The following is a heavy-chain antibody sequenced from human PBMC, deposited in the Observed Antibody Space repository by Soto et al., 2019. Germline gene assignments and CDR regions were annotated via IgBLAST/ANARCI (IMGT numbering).Heavy chain of an antibody. V-gene: IGHV3-30*04. J-gene: IGHJ4*02. CDR2: TSYDGRNE. CDR1: GFTFNSYA. Sequence: QVQLVESGGGVVQPGRSLRLSCAASGFTFNSYAMHWVRQGPGKGLEWVAVTSYDGRNEYYADSVKGRFTISRDNSKNTVYLQMNSLTAEDTAVYYCTSDPYLDYWGQGTLVTVSS. CDR3: TSDPYLDY.